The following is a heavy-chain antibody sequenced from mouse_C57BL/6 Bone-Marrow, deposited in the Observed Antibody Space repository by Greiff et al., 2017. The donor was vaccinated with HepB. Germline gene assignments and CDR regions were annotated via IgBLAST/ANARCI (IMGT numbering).Heavy chain of an antibody. CDR1: GYTFTSYW. CDR2: IDPSDSNT. CDR3: AREYMNHWDFDV. Sequence: QVQLQQPGAELVKPGASVKLSCKASGYTFTSYWMQWVKQRPGQGLEWIGEIDPSDSNTNYNQKFKGKATLTVDTSSSTAYMQLSSLSSEDSAVYYCAREYMNHWDFDVWGTGTTVTVSS. V-gene: IGHV1-50*01. J-gene: IGHJ1*03. D-gene: IGHD1-3*01.